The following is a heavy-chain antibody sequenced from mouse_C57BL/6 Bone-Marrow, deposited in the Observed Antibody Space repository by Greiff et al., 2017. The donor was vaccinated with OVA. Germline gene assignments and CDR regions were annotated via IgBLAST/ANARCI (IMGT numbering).Heavy chain of an antibody. Sequence: EVQLQESGPGLVKPSQSLSLTCSVTGYSITSGYYWNWIRQFPGNKLEWMGYISYDGSNNYNPSLKNRISITRDTSKNQFFLKLNSVTTEDTATYYCARLWSYFDYWGQGTTLTVSS. CDR1: GYSITSGYY. CDR3: ARLWSYFDY. D-gene: IGHD1-1*02. CDR2: ISYDGSN. V-gene: IGHV3-6*01. J-gene: IGHJ2*01.